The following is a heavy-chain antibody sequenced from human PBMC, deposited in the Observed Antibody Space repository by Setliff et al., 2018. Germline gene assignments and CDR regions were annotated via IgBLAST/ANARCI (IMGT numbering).Heavy chain of an antibody. Sequence: ASVKVSCKASGYTFTSHYMHWVRQAPGLGLEWMGTINPSSGRTSYAQKFQGRVTMTRDTSTSTVCMDMSSLRSEDTAVYYCARDVFPYHYEGAFDIWGQGSMVTV. D-gene: IGHD3-22*01. CDR2: INPSSGRT. CDR1: GYTFTSHY. V-gene: IGHV1-46*01. CDR3: ARDVFPYHYEGAFDI. J-gene: IGHJ3*02.